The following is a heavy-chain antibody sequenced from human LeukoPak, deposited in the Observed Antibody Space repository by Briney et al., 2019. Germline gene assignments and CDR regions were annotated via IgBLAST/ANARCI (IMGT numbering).Heavy chain of an antibody. J-gene: IGHJ4*02. CDR1: AFTFTNYA. V-gene: IGHV3-30-3*01. D-gene: IGHD2-21*02. Sequence: PGTSLTLSCTASAFTFTNYAIHWVRRPPAKGRDWLGVISNDGGNKYYGDSVKGRFSISRDNSKNTLYLQMNGLKADDTAVYYCAKDWAEGYCGGDCYPGYWGQGTLVTVSS. CDR3: AKDWAEGYCGGDCYPGY. CDR2: ISNDGGNK.